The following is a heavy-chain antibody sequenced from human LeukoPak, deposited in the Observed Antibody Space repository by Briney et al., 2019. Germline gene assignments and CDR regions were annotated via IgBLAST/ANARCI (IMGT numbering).Heavy chain of an antibody. V-gene: IGHV4-34*01. Sequence: SETLSLTCAVYGGSFSGYYWSWIRQPPGKGLEWIGEINHSGSTNYNPSLKSRVTISVDTSKNQLSLKLSSVTAADTAVYYCARGRSTSYSNWFDPWGQGTLVTVSS. CDR3: ARGRSTSYSNWFDP. CDR2: INHSGST. D-gene: IGHD2-2*01. J-gene: IGHJ5*02. CDR1: GGSFSGYY.